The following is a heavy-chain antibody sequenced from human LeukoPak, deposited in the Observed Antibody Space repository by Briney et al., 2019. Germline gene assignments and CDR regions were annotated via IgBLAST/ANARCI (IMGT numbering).Heavy chain of an antibody. J-gene: IGHJ4*02. CDR1: GGSTSSYN. CDR3: ARIYYYGSGSLIHDY. D-gene: IGHD3-10*01. CDR2: IYYSGST. Sequence: SETLSLTCTVSGGSTSSYNWSWMRQPPGKGLEWIGYIYYSGSTNYNPSLKSRVTISVDTSKNQFSLKLSSVTAADTAVYYCARIYYYGSGSLIHDYWGQGTLVTVSS. V-gene: IGHV4-59*08.